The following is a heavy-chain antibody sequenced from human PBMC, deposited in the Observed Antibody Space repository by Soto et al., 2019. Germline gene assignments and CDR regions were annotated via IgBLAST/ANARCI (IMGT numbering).Heavy chain of an antibody. CDR2: IYYSGST. CDR1: GGSISSYY. V-gene: IGHV4-59*01. Sequence: SETLSLTCTVSGGSISSYYWSWIRQPPGKGLEWIGSIYYSGSTNYNPSLKSPVTISVDTSQNQFSLKLSSVTAADTAVYYCARGYSYDYHYYYYGMDVWGQGTTVTVSS. J-gene: IGHJ6*02. CDR3: ARGYSYDYHYYYYGMDV. D-gene: IGHD5-18*01.